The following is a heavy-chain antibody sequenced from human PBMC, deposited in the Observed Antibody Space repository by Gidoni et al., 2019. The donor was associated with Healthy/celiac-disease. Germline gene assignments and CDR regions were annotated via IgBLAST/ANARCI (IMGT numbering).Heavy chain of an antibody. CDR2: INHSGST. V-gene: IGHV4-34*01. J-gene: IGHJ4*02. CDR3: ASFLRRYGSADY. Sequence: QVPLQQWGAGLLKPSETLSLTCAVYGGSFSGYYWSWIRQPPGKGLEWIGEINHSGSTNYNPSLKSRVTISVDTSKNQFSLKLSSVTAADTAVYYCASFLRRYGSADYWGQGTLVTVSS. CDR1: GGSFSGYY. D-gene: IGHD3-10*01.